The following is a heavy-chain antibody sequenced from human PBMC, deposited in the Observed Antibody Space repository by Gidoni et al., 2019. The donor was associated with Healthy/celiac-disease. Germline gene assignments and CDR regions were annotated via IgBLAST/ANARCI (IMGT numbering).Heavy chain of an antibody. CDR2: ISSSSSYI. CDR1: GFTFSRYS. D-gene: IGHD2-15*01. CDR3: ATKGGDCSGGICPFDY. V-gene: IGHV3-21*01. Sequence: ELQLVESGGGLVKPGGSLRLSCAASGFTFSRYSMNWVRQAPGKGLEWVSSISSSSSYIYYADSVKGRFTISRDNAKNSLYLQMNSLRAEDTAVYYCATKGGDCSGGICPFDYWGQGTLVTVSS. J-gene: IGHJ4*02.